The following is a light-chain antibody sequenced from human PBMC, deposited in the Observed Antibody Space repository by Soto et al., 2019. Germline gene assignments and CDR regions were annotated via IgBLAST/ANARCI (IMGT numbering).Light chain of an antibody. Sequence: IVMKMYPSKEPVSREERATLSCRASQSISSNLAWYQQKPGQAPSLLIYDISVRATGIPARFSGSGSGTEFTLTICSLQSEDFAVYYCQQYFDWPLGTVGQGTRVEIK. CDR1: QSISSN. J-gene: IGKJ1*01. CDR3: QQYFDWPLGT. V-gene: IGKV3-15*01. CDR2: DIS.